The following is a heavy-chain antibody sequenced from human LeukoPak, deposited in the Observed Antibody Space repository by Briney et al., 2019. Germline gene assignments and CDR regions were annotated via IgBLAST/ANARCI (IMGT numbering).Heavy chain of an antibody. J-gene: IGHJ4*02. CDR2: IKEDGSER. Sequence: PGGSLRLSCAVSGFTFRSYWMSWVRQAPGKGLEWVANIKEDGSERYYVDSVKGRFTISRDNAKNSLYLQMNSLRAEDTAVYYCASHRDYYDSSGLCAFDYWGQGTLVTVSS. CDR1: GFTFRSYW. V-gene: IGHV3-7*01. D-gene: IGHD3-22*01. CDR3: ASHRDYYDSSGLCAFDY.